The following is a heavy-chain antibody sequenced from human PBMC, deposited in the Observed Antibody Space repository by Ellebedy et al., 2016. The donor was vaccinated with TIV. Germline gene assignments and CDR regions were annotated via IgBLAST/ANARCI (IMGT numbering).Heavy chain of an antibody. J-gene: IGHJ4*02. CDR3: MGQCDTCYSH. D-gene: IGHD2-21*02. CDR1: GFTFGDHA. Sequence: GGSLRLSXTASGFTFGDHALSWFRQAPGKGLEWVGFIRSKAYGGTTEYAASVKGRFAISRDDSKSIAYLQMNSLKTEDTAVYYCMGQCDTCYSHWGRGTLVTVSS. CDR2: IRSKAYGGTT. V-gene: IGHV3-49*03.